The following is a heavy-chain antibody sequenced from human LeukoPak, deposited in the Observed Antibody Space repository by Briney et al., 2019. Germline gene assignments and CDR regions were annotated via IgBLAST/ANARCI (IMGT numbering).Heavy chain of an antibody. CDR1: GYTFTSYG. D-gene: IGHD6-13*01. J-gene: IGHJ6*03. CDR2: IIPIFGTA. Sequence: GASVKVSCKASGYTFTSYGISWVRQAPGQGLEWMGGIIPIFGTANYAQKFQGRVTITADKSTSTAYMKLSSLRSEDTAVYYCARVVGLTGYSSNWYSGYYYYMDVWGKGTTVTVSS. CDR3: ARVVGLTGYSSNWYSGYYYYMDV. V-gene: IGHV1-69*06.